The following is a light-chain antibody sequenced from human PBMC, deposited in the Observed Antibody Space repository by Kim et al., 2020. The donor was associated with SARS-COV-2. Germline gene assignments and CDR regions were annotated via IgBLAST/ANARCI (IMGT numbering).Light chain of an antibody. CDR3: SAWDSSLSAWV. V-gene: IGLV10-54*01. CDR1: SNNVGNQG. Sequence: RQTATLTCTGNSNNVGNQGAAWLQQHQGHPPKLLSYRDNNRPSGISERFSASRSGNTASLTITGLQPEDEAYYYCSAWDSSLSAWVFGGGTKLTVL. J-gene: IGLJ3*02. CDR2: RDN.